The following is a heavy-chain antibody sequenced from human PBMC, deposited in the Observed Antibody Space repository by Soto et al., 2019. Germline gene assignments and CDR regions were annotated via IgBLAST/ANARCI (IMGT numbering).Heavy chain of an antibody. J-gene: IGHJ5*02. CDR3: AREARSVRAFDP. V-gene: IGHV4-30-2*01. Sequence: SETLSLTCAVSGGSISSGGYSWSWIRQPPGKGLEWIGYIYHSGSTYYNPSLKSRVTISVDRSKNQFSLKLSSVTAADTAVYYCAREARSVRAFDPWGQGTQVTVSS. CDR2: IYHSGST. CDR1: GGSISSGGYS.